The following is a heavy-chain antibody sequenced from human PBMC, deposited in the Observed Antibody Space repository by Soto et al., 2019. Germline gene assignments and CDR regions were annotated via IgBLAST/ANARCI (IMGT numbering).Heavy chain of an antibody. D-gene: IGHD2-21*02. CDR3: ARVTTRNSPLRYYYYGMDV. V-gene: IGHV4-39*01. CDR2: IYYSGST. Sequence: SETLSLTCTVSGGSISSSSYYWGWIRQPPGKGLEWIGSIYYSGSTYYNPSLKSRVTISVDTSKNQFTLKLSSVTAADTAVYYCARVTTRNSPLRYYYYGMDVWGQGTTVTVSS. CDR1: GGSISSSSYY. J-gene: IGHJ6*02.